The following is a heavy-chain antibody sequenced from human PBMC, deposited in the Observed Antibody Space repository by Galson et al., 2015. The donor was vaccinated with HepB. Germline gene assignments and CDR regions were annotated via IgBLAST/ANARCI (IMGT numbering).Heavy chain of an antibody. D-gene: IGHD3-22*01. V-gene: IGHV3-23*01. J-gene: IGHJ4*02. CDR1: GFTFRSNA. CDR2: ISGSGGST. Sequence: SLRLSGAAYGFTFRSNAMRGAPQAPRKGLEWVSAISGSGGSTYYADSVKGRFTISRDNSKNTLYLQMNSLRAEDTAVYYCAKGEDQRYYYDSSAPGDYWGQGTLVTVSS. CDR3: AKGEDQRYYYDSSAPGDY.